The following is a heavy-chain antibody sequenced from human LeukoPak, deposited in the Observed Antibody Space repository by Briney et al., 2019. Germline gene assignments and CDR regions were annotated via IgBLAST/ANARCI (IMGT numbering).Heavy chain of an antibody. J-gene: IGHJ4*02. CDR2: ISWNSGSI. D-gene: IGHD6-13*01. CDR3: AKRAAAGSLDY. CDR1: GFTFDDYA. V-gene: IGHV3-9*01. Sequence: QPGRSLRLSCAASGFTFDDYAMHWVRQAPGKGLEWVSGISWNSGSIGYADSVKGRFTISRDNAKNSLYLQMNSLRAEDTALYYCAKRAAAGSLDYWGQGTLVTVPS.